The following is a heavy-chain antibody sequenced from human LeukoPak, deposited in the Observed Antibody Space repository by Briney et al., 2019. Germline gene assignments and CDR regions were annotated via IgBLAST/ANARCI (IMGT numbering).Heavy chain of an antibody. CDR2: IWHDGSNK. V-gene: IGHV3-33*01. Sequence: GGSLRLSCAASGFTFSNNGMHWVRQAPGKGLEWVAVIWHDGSNKYYADSVKGRFTISRDNSKNTLFLQMNSLRAEDTAVYYCARAAYDSSGYPTLWGQGTLVTVSS. D-gene: IGHD3-22*01. CDR1: GFTFSNNG. CDR3: ARAAYDSSGYPTL. J-gene: IGHJ4*02.